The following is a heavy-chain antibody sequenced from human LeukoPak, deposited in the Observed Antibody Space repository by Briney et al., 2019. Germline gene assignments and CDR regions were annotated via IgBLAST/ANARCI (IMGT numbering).Heavy chain of an antibody. J-gene: IGHJ4*02. CDR3: VRASISLAFYFDY. Sequence: NPSETLSLTCIVSGGTISSSGYYWGWIRQPPGKGLEWIGSFLYSGTTHYNTSLKSRVTISRDTSKNQFSLKVNSVTAADTAVYYCVRASISLAFYFDYWGQGTLVTVSS. V-gene: IGHV4-39*07. CDR1: GGTISSSGYY. CDR2: FLYSGTT. D-gene: IGHD6-19*01.